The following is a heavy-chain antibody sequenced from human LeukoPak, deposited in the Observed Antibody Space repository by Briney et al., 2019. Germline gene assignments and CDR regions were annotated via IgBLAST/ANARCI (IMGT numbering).Heavy chain of an antibody. CDR1: GFTFSSYS. Sequence: GGSLRLSCAASGFTFSSYSMNWVRQAPGKGLEWVSSISSSSYIYYADSVKGRFTISRDNAKNSLYLQMNSLRAEDTAVYYCARVGYSGYDYLCYWGQGTLVTISS. D-gene: IGHD5-12*01. CDR3: ARVGYSGYDYLCY. V-gene: IGHV3-21*01. J-gene: IGHJ4*02. CDR2: ISSSSYI.